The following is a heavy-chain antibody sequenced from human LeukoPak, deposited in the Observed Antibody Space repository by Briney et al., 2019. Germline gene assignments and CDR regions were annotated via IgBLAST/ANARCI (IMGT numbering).Heavy chain of an antibody. CDR1: GFTFSSYA. Sequence: GGSLRLSCAASGFTFSSYAMHWVRQAPGKGLEWVAVISYDGSNKYYADSVKGRFTISRDNSKNTLYLQMNSLRAEDTAVYYCARDFRYSGYDYFDYWGQGTLVTVFS. J-gene: IGHJ4*02. CDR2: ISYDGSNK. V-gene: IGHV3-30-3*01. CDR3: ARDFRYSGYDYFDY. D-gene: IGHD5-12*01.